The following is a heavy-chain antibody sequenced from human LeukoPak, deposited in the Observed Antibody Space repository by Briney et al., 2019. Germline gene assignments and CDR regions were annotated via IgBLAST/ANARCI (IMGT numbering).Heavy chain of an antibody. CDR2: RWYDGSNK. CDR1: GFIFSSCG. V-gene: IGHV3-33*01. J-gene: IGHJ4*02. Sequence: GGPLRLFWAASGFIFSSCGMQWLRQAPGKGLEWVAVRWYDGSNKYYADSVKCRFTISRDNSKNTLYLQMHSLRAEDTAVYYCARDEVTTPRDWGQGTLVTVSS. D-gene: IGHD4-17*01. CDR3: ARDEVTTPRD.